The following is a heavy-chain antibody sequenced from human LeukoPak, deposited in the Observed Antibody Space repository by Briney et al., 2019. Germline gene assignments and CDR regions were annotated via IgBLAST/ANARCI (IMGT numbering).Heavy chain of an antibody. V-gene: IGHV4-39*07. Sequence: PSETLSLTCTVSGGSISSSSHYWGWIRQPPGKGLEWIGSIYYSGSTYYNPSLKSRVTISVDTSKNQFSLKLSSVTAADTAVYYCAREHHDYGDPYYYYMDVWGKGTTVTVSS. CDR1: GGSISSSSHY. D-gene: IGHD4-17*01. J-gene: IGHJ6*03. CDR2: IYYSGST. CDR3: AREHHDYGDPYYYYMDV.